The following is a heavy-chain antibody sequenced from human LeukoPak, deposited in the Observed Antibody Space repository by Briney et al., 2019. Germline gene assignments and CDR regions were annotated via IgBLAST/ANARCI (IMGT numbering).Heavy chain of an antibody. Sequence: ASVKVSCKASGYTFTGYYMHWVRQAPGQGLEWMGWINPNSGGTNYAQKFQGRVTMTRDTSISTAYMELSRLRADDTAVYYCARAYDVWSAYDYWGQGTLVTVSS. CDR3: ARAYDVWSAYDY. D-gene: IGHD3-3*01. J-gene: IGHJ4*02. CDR2: INPNSGGT. V-gene: IGHV1-2*02. CDR1: GYTFTGYY.